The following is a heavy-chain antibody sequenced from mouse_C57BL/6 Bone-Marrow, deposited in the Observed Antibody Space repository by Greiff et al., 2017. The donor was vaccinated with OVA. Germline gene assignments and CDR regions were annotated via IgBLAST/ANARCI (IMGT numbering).Heavy chain of an antibody. CDR1: GFTFSSYA. V-gene: IGHV5-4*01. CDR2: ISDGGSYT. J-gene: IGHJ3*01. CDR3: ARGEDVFAY. Sequence: EVQLVESGGGLVKPGGSLKLSCAASGFTFSSYAMSWVRQTPEKRLEWVATISDGGSYTYYPDNVKGRFTISRDNAKNNLYLQMSHLKSEDTAMYYCARGEDVFAYWGQGTLVTVSA.